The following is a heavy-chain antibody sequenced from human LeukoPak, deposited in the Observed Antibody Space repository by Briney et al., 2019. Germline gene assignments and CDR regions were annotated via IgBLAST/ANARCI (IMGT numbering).Heavy chain of an antibody. D-gene: IGHD3-16*01. Sequence: GGSLRLSCAASGFTFSSYSMNWVRQAPGKGLEWVSSISSSSSYIYSADSVKGRFTISRDNAKNSLYLQMNSLRVEDTAVYYCARDASRYYYYYMDVWGKGTTVTISS. J-gene: IGHJ6*03. CDR2: ISSSSSYI. CDR1: GFTFSSYS. V-gene: IGHV3-21*04. CDR3: ARDASRYYYYYMDV.